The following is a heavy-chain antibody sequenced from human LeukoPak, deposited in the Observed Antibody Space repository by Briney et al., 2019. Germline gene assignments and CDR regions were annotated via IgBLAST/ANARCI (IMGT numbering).Heavy chain of an antibody. D-gene: IGHD3-10*02. V-gene: IGHV3-48*03. J-gene: IGHJ4*02. CDR3: ARVFVGENFDY. CDR2: ISYTGSNK. CDR1: GFTFSSYE. Sequence: GGSLRLSCAASGFTFSSYEMNWVRQAPGKGLEWLSYISYTGSNKYYADSVKGRFTISRDNAKNSLYLQMNSLRAEDTAVYLCARVFVGENFDYWGQGTLVTVSS.